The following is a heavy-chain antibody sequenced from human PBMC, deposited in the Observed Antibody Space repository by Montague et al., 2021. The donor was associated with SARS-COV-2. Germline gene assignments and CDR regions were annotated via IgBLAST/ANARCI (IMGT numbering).Heavy chain of an antibody. CDR2: IYYSGST. D-gene: IGHD3-10*01. Sequence: SETLSLTCTVSGGSISSSSYYWGWIRQPPGQGLEWIGSIYYSGSTNYNPSLKSRVTMSVDTSKNQFSLKLSSVTAADTSVYYCAREAWFGDKTSASEYYGMDVWGQGTLVTVSS. V-gene: IGHV4-39*07. J-gene: IGHJ6*02. CDR1: GGSISSSSYY. CDR3: AREAWFGDKTSASEYYGMDV.